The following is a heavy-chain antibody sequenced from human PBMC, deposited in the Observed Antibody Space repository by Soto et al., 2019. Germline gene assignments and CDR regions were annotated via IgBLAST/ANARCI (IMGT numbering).Heavy chain of an antibody. CDR2: ISAYNGNT. J-gene: IGHJ6*01. CDR3: ARDRQPSLSGYSSSWYGGLYYYYGMDV. CDR1: VYTYTIYG. D-gene: IGHD6-13*01. V-gene: IGHV1-18*01. Sequence: PVKLYCKAAVYTYTIYGSGWVRQAHEQGLEWMGWISAYNGNTNYAQKLQGRVTMTTDTSTSTAYMELRSLRSDDTAVYYCARDRQPSLSGYSSSWYGGLYYYYGMDVWAQGTTVTVSS.